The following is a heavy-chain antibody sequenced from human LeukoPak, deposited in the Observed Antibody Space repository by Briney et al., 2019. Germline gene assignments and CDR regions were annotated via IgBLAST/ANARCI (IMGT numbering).Heavy chain of an antibody. CDR2: ISAYNGNT. V-gene: IGHV1-18*01. J-gene: IGHJ5*02. CDR1: GYTFTSYG. D-gene: IGHD1-26*01. CDR3: ARDNSVGDNAWWFDP. Sequence: ASVKVSCKASGYTFTSYGISWVRQAPGQGLEWMGWISAYNGNTNYAQKLQGRVTMTTDTSTSTAYMELRSLRSEDTAVYYCARDNSVGDNAWWFDPWGQGTLVTVSS.